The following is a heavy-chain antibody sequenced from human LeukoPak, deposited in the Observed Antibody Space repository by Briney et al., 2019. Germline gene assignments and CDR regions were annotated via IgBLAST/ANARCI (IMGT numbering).Heavy chain of an antibody. D-gene: IGHD3-9*01. Sequence: SVKVSCKASGGTFSSYAIYWVRQAPGQGLEWMGGIIPIFGTANYARKFQGRVTITADESTRTAYMELSGLRSEDTAVYYCARSPLRYFEYGYYYGLDVWGQGTTVTVSS. CDR2: IIPIFGTA. CDR3: ARSPLRYFEYGYYYGLDV. V-gene: IGHV1-69*13. CDR1: GGTFSSYA. J-gene: IGHJ6*02.